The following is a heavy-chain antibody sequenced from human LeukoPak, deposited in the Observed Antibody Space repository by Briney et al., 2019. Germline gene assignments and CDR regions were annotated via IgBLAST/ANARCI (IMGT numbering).Heavy chain of an antibody. J-gene: IGHJ4*02. V-gene: IGHV3-21*06. Sequence: ASICPTVSDRYHAASINGRFTISRDNANNFLYLQMNSLRAEDTAVYYCATETNGRHYDYWGQGTLLTVSS. CDR3: ATETNGRHYDY. CDR2: ICPTVSDR. D-gene: IGHD1-14*01.